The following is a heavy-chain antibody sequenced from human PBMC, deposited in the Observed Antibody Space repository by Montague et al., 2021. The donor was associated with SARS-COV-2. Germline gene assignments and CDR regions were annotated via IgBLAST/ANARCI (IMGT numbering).Heavy chain of an antibody. CDR3: ARDLLDYYYYYGMDV. CDR1: GFTFSSYE. CDR2: ISSSGSTI. Sequence: SLRLSCAASGFTFSSYEVNWVRQAPGKGLEWVSYISSSGSTIYYADSVKGRFTISRDNAKNSLYLQMNSLRAEDTAVYYCARDLLDYYYYYGMDVWGQGTTVTVSS. J-gene: IGHJ6*02. D-gene: IGHD2-15*01. V-gene: IGHV3-48*03.